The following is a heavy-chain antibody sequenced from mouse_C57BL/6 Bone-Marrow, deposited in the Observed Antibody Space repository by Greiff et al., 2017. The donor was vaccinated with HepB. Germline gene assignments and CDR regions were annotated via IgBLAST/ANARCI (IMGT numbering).Heavy chain of an antibody. J-gene: IGHJ1*03. CDR1: GYTFTDYE. V-gene: IGHV1-15*01. Sequence: QVHVKQSGAELVRPGASVTLSCKASGYTFTDYEMHWVKQTPVHGLEWIGAIDPETGGTAYNQKFKGKAILTADKSSSTAYMELRSLTSEDSAVYYCTRSLYYGSSFYWYFDVWGTGTTVTVSS. D-gene: IGHD1-1*01. CDR3: TRSLYYGSSFYWYFDV. CDR2: IDPETGGT.